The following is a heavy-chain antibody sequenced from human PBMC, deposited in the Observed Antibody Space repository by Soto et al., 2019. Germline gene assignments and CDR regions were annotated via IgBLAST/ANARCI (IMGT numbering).Heavy chain of an antibody. CDR2: ISAYNGNT. CDR3: ARAEYYYDSSGFGAFDI. V-gene: IGHV1-18*01. J-gene: IGHJ3*02. Sequence: ASVKVSCKASGYTFTSYGISWVRQAPGQGLEWMGWISAYNGNTNYAQKLQGRVTMTTDTSTSTAYMELRSLRSDDTAVYYCARAEYYYDSSGFGAFDIWGQGTMVTVSS. D-gene: IGHD3-22*01. CDR1: GYTFTSYG.